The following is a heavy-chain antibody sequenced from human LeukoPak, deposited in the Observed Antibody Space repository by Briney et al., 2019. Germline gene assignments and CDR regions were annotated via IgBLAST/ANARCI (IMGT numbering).Heavy chain of an antibody. CDR3: AARAN. D-gene: IGHD3-10*01. J-gene: IGHJ4*02. Sequence: GRSLRLSCAASGFTFSSYGMHWVRQVPGKGLEWVAVIWYDGSNKYYADSVKGRFAISRDNSKNTLYLQMNSLRAEDTAVYYCAARANWGQGTLVTVSS. V-gene: IGHV3-33*01. CDR1: GFTFSSYG. CDR2: IWYDGSNK.